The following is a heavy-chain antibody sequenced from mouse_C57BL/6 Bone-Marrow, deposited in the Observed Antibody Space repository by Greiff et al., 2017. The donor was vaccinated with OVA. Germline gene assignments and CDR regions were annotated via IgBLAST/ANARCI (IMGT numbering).Heavy chain of an antibody. Sequence: QVQLQQPGAELVRPGTSVKLSCKASGYTFTSYWMHWVKQRPGQGLEWIGVIDPSDSYTNYNQKFKGKATLTVDTSSSTADMQLSSLTSEDSAVYYCEREGGYWGQGTTLTVSS. V-gene: IGHV1-59*01. CDR2: IDPSDSYT. J-gene: IGHJ2*01. CDR1: GYTFTSYW. CDR3: EREGGY.